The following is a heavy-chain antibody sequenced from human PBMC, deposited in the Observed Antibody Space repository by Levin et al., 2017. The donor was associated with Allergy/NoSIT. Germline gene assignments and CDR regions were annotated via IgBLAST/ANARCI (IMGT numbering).Heavy chain of an antibody. CDR1: GFTFSGSA. D-gene: IGHD4-17*01. Sequence: LTCAASGFTFSGSAMHWVRQASGKGLEWVGRIRSKANSYATAYAASVKGRFTISRDDSKNTAYLQMNSLKTEDTAVYYCTSGDYGDYDYYYYMDVWGKGTTVTVSS. V-gene: IGHV3-73*01. J-gene: IGHJ6*03. CDR2: IRSKANSYAT. CDR3: TSGDYGDYDYYYYMDV.